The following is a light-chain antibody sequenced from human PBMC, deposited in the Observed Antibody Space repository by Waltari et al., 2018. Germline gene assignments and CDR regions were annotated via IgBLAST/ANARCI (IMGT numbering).Light chain of an antibody. V-gene: IGLV2-14*03. CDR1: SRDAGGYNY. CDR2: DVS. Sequence: QSALTQPASVSGSPGQSITISCTGTSRDAGGYNYVSWYQTHPGKAPKLMIFDVSNRPSGVSNRFSGSKSGNTASLTISGLQAEDEADYYCSSYISSSTLEVFGGGTRLTVL. CDR3: SSYISSSTLEV. J-gene: IGLJ3*02.